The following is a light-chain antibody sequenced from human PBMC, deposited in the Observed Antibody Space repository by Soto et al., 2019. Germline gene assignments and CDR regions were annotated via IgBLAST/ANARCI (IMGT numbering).Light chain of an antibody. CDR1: SSTIGGTNY. CDR2: SNN. V-gene: IGLV1-47*02. J-gene: IGLJ2*01. CDR3: ASWDDRLGAVI. Sequence: QSVLTQPPSPLGPPGQRAFFFGSGGSSTIGGTNYAYWYQQLPGAAPKLLMHSNNLRPSGVPERISGSKSGTSASLAISGLRSEDEAVYYCASWDDRLGAVIFGGGTKVTVL.